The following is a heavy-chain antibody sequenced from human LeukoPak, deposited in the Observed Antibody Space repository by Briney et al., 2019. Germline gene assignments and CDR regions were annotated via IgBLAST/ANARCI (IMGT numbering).Heavy chain of an antibody. Sequence: GESLKISCKGSGYSFTSYWIGWVRQMLGKGLEWMGIIYPGDSDTRYSPSFQGQVTISADKSISTAYLQWSSLKASDTAMYYCARQGGREWSEYYFDYWGQGTLVTVSS. D-gene: IGHD2-8*01. CDR1: GYSFTSYW. CDR3: ARQGGREWSEYYFDY. CDR2: IYPGDSDT. V-gene: IGHV5-51*01. J-gene: IGHJ4*02.